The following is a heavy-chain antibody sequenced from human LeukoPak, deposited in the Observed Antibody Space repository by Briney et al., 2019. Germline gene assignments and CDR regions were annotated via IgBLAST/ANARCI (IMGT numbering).Heavy chain of an antibody. J-gene: IGHJ4*02. D-gene: IGHD1-1*01. Sequence: SETPSLTCTVSGGSISSYYWSWIRQPPGKGLEWIGYIYYSGSTNYNPSLKSRVTISVDTSKNQFSLKLSSVTAADTAVYYCARNLWNDYFDYWGQGTLVTVSS. V-gene: IGHV4-59*01. CDR1: GGSISSYY. CDR3: ARNLWNDYFDY. CDR2: IYYSGST.